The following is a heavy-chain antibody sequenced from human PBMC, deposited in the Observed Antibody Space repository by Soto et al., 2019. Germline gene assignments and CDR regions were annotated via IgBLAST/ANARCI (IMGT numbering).Heavy chain of an antibody. D-gene: IGHD6-19*01. CDR1: GFTFSSYW. V-gene: IGHV3-7*01. Sequence: EVQLVESGGGLVQPGGSLRLSCGASGFTFSSYWMNWVRQAPGKGLEWVANIKQDGSETSYVDSVKGRFTISRDNAKNSLYLQMNSLRAEDTAVYYCARVDDSAWYTRDYWGQGNLVTVSS. CDR2: IKQDGSET. J-gene: IGHJ4*02. CDR3: ARVDDSAWYTRDY.